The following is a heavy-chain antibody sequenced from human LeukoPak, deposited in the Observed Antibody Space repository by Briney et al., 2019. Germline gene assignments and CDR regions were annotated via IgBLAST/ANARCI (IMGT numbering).Heavy chain of an antibody. Sequence: PSEPLSLTCTVSGGSISSYYWSWIRQPPGKGLEWMGYIYYSGSTNNNPCLKSRVTISVDTSKDQFSLKLSSVTAADTAVYYCARSGLSGWYFDYWGQGTLVTVSS. V-gene: IGHV4-59*01. CDR2: IYYSGST. CDR3: ARSGLSGWYFDY. D-gene: IGHD6-19*01. J-gene: IGHJ4*02. CDR1: GGSISSYY.